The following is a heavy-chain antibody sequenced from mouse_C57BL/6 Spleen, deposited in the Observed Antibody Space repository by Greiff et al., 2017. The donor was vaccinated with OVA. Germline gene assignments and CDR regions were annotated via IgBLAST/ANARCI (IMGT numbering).Heavy chain of an antibody. CDR3: ARLYSNYYAMDY. CDR1: GFTFSSYG. D-gene: IGHD2-5*01. CDR2: ISSGGSYT. J-gene: IGHJ4*01. Sequence: VQLKESGGDLVKPGGSLKLSCAASGFTFSSYGMSWVRQTPDKRLEWVATISSGGSYTYYPDSVKGRFTISRDNAKNTLYLQMSSLKSEDTAMYYCARLYSNYYAMDYWGQGTSVTVSS. V-gene: IGHV5-6*01.